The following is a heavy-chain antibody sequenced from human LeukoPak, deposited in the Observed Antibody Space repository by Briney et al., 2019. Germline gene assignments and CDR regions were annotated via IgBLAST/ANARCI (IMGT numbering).Heavy chain of an antibody. Sequence: PSETLSLTCTVSGGSISSGDYYWSWIRQPPGKGLEWIGYIYYSGSTYYNPSLKSRVTISVDTSKNQFSLKLSSVTAADTAVYYCARAGLGSYYLDSFDHWGQGTLVTVSS. V-gene: IGHV4-30-4*01. CDR2: IYYSGST. CDR1: GGSISSGDYY. CDR3: ARAGLGSYYLDSFDH. D-gene: IGHD1-26*01. J-gene: IGHJ4*02.